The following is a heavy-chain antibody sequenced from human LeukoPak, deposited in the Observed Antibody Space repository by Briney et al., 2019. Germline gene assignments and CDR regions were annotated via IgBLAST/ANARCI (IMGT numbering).Heavy chain of an antibody. V-gene: IGHV1-46*01. CDR3: ARDRYYDSSGYTFDY. D-gene: IGHD3-22*01. CDR2: INTSGGST. CDR1: GYTFTSYY. J-gene: IGHJ4*02. Sequence: ASVKVSCKASGYTFTSYYMHWVRQAPGQGLEWMGTINTSGGSTRNAQKFQGRVTMTRDTSISTAYMELSRLRSDDTAVYYCARDRYYDSSGYTFDYWGQGTLVTVSS.